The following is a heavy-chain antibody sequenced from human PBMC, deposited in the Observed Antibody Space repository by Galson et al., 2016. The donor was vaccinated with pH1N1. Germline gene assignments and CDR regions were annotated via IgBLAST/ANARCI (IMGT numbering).Heavy chain of an antibody. CDR2: ISAYNGNT. Sequence: SVKVSCKASGYTFTRYGITWVRQAPGQGLEWMGWISAYNGNTKHAQKVQGRVTMTTDTSTSTAYMELRTLRSDDTAVYYCARDSRGGNWKYGMDVWGQGTTVTVSS. CDR1: GYTFTRYG. CDR3: ARDSRGGNWKYGMDV. J-gene: IGHJ6*02. D-gene: IGHD2-15*01. V-gene: IGHV1-18*01.